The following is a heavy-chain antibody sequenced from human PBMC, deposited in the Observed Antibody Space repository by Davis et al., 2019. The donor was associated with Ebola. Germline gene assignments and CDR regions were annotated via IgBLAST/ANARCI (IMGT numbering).Heavy chain of an antibody. CDR3: ATSSGWYVY. D-gene: IGHD6-19*01. CDR2: ISGSGSTT. J-gene: IGHJ4*02. V-gene: IGHV3-11*04. Sequence: GGSLRLSCAASGFTFSDDYMNWIRQAPGKGLEWVSYISGSGSTTYYADSVKGRFTISRDNAKNSLYLQMNSLRAEDTAVYYCATSSGWYVYWGQGTLVTVSS. CDR1: GFTFSDDY.